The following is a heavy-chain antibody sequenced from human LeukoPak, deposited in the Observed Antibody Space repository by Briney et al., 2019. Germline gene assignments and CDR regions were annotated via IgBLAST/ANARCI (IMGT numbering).Heavy chain of an antibody. D-gene: IGHD6-19*01. CDR1: GFTFSSYA. Sequence: PGGSLRLSCAASGFTFSSYAMSWVRQAAGKGLEWVSVISGGGTSTYYADSVKVRFTISKDNSRNTLYLQMNSLRAEDTAVYYCAKTFIAVANPIDYWGQGTLVTVSS. J-gene: IGHJ4*02. CDR2: ISGGGTST. CDR3: AKTFIAVANPIDY. V-gene: IGHV3-23*01.